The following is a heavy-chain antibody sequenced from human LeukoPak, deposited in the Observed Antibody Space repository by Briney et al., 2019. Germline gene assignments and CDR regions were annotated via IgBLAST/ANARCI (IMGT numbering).Heavy chain of an antibody. V-gene: IGHV4-59*01. CDR1: GGSISSYY. J-gene: IGHJ3*02. D-gene: IGHD3-10*01. CDR3: ARFTYYYGSGSNDAFDI. CDR2: IYYSGST. Sequence: SETLSLTCTVSGGSISSYYWSWIRQRPGKGLEWIGYIYYSGSTNYNPSLKSRVTISVDTSKNQFSLKLSSVTAADTAVYYCARFTYYYGSGSNDAFDIWGQGTMVTVSS.